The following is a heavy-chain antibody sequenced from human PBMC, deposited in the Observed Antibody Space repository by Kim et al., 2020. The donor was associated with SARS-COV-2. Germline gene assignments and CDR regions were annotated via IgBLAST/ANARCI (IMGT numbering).Heavy chain of an antibody. Sequence: GGSLRLSCAASGFTFSSYWMHWVRQAPGKGLVWVSRINSDGSSTSYADSVKGRFTISRDNAKNTLYLQMNSLRAEDTAVYYCARFPLMRGWFDPWGQGTLVTVSS. CDR1: GFTFSSYW. V-gene: IGHV3-74*01. CDR2: INSDGSST. J-gene: IGHJ5*02. D-gene: IGHD2-15*01. CDR3: ARFPLMRGWFDP.